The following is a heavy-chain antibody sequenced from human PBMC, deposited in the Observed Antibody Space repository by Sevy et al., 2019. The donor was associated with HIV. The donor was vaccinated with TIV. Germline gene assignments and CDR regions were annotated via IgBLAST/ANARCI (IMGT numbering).Heavy chain of an antibody. CDR1: GFTFSSYS. J-gene: IGHJ4*02. V-gene: IGHV3-48*02. D-gene: IGHD6-19*01. CDR2: ISSSSSTI. CDR3: ARDMEGDSSGWYGGGNFDY. Sequence: GGSLRLSCAASGFTFSSYSMNWVRQAPGKGLEWVSYISSSSSTIYYADSVKGRFTISRDNGKNSLYLQMNSLRDEDTAVYYCARDMEGDSSGWYGGGNFDYWGQGTLVTVSS.